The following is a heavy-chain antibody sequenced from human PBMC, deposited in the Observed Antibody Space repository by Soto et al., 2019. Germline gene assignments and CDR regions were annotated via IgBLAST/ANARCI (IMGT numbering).Heavy chain of an antibody. CDR3: ARGVTHNSLLDY. CDR1: GFTVSSSY. J-gene: IGHJ4*02. CDR2: LYSAGTT. Sequence: EVQLVESGGGLVQPGGSLRLSCAASGFTVSSSYMSWVRQAPGKGLEWVSILYSAGTTYYADSVTGRFTISRDNSKNTLYLQMNSLRAEDTAVYYCARGVTHNSLLDYWGQGTLVTVSS. V-gene: IGHV3-66*01.